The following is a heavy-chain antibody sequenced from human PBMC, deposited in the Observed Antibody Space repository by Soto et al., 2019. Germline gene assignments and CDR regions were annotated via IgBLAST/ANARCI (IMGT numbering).Heavy chain of an antibody. V-gene: IGHV4-4*02. CDR2: INHSGST. J-gene: IGHJ6*02. CDR3: ARGRGGSSWKVYYYGMDV. Sequence: PSETLSLTCAVSGGSISSSNWWSWVRQPPGKGLEWIGEINHSGSTNYNPSLKSRVTISVDTSKNQFSLKLSSVTAADTAVYYCARGRGGSSWKVYYYGMDVWGQGTTVTVS. CDR1: GGSISSSNW. D-gene: IGHD6-13*01.